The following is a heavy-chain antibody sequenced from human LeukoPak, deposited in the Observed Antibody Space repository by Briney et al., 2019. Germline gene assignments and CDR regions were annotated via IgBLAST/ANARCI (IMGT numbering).Heavy chain of an antibody. CDR3: ARDRLWGEYDAFDI. J-gene: IGHJ3*02. CDR1: GYTFSSYD. Sequence: GASVKVSCKASGYTFSSYDINWVRQATGQGLEWMGWISAYNGNTNYAQKLQGRVTMTTDTSTSTAYMELRSLRSDDTAVYYCARDRLWGEYDAFDIWGQGTMVTVSS. D-gene: IGHD2/OR15-2a*01. CDR2: ISAYNGNT. V-gene: IGHV1-18*01.